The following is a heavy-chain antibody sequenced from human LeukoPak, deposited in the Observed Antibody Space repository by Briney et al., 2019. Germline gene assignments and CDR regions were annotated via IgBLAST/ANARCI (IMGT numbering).Heavy chain of an antibody. D-gene: IGHD3-3*01. V-gene: IGHV4-34*12. CDR2: IIDTGST. Sequence: SGTLSLTCTVSGYSITSAYYWTWIRQPPGKGLEWIGEIIDTGSTKYNSSLKSRVTISVDTSKNEFSLNLTSVTAADTAIYYCARGLASGYPPIPFDYWGQGTLVTVSS. CDR1: GYSITSAYY. CDR3: ARGLASGYPPIPFDY. J-gene: IGHJ4*02.